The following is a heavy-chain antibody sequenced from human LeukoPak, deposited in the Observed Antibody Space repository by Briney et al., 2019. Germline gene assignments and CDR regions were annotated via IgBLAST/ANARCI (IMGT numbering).Heavy chain of an antibody. V-gene: IGHV1-69*05. J-gene: IGHJ5*02. CDR1: GGTFSSYA. Sequence: SVKVSCKASGGTFSSYAISWVRQAPGQRLEWMGRIIPIFGTANYAQKFQGRVTITTDESTSTAYMELSSLRSEDTAVYYCASTHSSGWYDDWFDPWGQGTLVTVSS. D-gene: IGHD6-19*01. CDR2: IIPIFGTA. CDR3: ASTHSSGWYDDWFDP.